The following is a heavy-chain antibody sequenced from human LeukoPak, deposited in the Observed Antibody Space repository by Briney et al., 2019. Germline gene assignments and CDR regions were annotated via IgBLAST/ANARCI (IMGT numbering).Heavy chain of an antibody. CDR1: GYTFTSYG. CDR3: ARTDAAAGIDRFDP. V-gene: IGHV1-18*01. CDR2: ISAYNGNT. J-gene: IGHJ5*02. Sequence: ASVKVSCKAAGYTFTSYGISWVRQAPGPGLEWMGWISAYNGNTNYAQKLRGRVTMTTDTSTSTAYMELRSLRSDDTAVYYCARTDAAAGIDRFDPWGQGTLVTVSS. D-gene: IGHD6-13*01.